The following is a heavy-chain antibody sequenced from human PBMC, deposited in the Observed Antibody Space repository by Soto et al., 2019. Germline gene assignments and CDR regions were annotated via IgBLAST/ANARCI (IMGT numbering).Heavy chain of an antibody. CDR3: VRSWELIDY. Sequence: GGALRLSCAASGFSFSTFWISWVRQTPGKGLEGVANINEDGSERNYVDSVKGRFTISRDNAKNSVYLQLNSLRTEDTALYYCVRSWELIDYWGQGALFTVSS. V-gene: IGHV3-7*01. J-gene: IGHJ4*02. CDR1: GFSFSTFW. D-gene: IGHD1-26*01. CDR2: INEDGSER.